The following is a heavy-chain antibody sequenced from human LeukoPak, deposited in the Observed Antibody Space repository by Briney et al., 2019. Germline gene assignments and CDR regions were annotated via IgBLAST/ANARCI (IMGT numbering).Heavy chain of an antibody. V-gene: IGHV1-69*04. J-gene: IGHJ6*02. D-gene: IGHD6-13*01. CDR1: GGTFSSYA. Sequence: SVKVSCKASGGTFSSYAISWVRQAPGQGLEWMGRIIPILGIANYAQKFQGRVTITADKSTSTAYMELSSLRSEDTAVYYCARGSSSSWYVNPGYYYGMDVWGQGTTVTVSS. CDR3: ARGSSSSWYVNPGYYYGMDV. CDR2: IIPILGIA.